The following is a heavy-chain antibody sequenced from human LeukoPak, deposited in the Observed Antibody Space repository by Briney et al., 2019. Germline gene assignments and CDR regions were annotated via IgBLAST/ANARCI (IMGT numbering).Heavy chain of an antibody. Sequence: SETLSLTCTVSGYSISSGYYWGWIRQPPGKGLEWIGSIYHSGSTYYNPSFKSRVTISVDTSKNQFSLKLSSVTAADTAVYYCARDPYYYDSSGYYPFDYWGQGTLVTVSS. CDR1: GYSISSGYY. CDR2: IYHSGST. CDR3: ARDPYYYDSSGYYPFDY. J-gene: IGHJ4*02. V-gene: IGHV4-38-2*02. D-gene: IGHD3-22*01.